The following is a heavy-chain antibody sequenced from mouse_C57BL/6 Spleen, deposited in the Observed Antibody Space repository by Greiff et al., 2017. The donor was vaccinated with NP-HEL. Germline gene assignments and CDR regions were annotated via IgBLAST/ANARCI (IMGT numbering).Heavy chain of an antibody. J-gene: IGHJ2*01. CDR3: ARDGSSPYYFDY. CDR1: GYTFTSYW. V-gene: IGHV1-52*01. CDR2: IDPSDSET. Sequence: QVQLQQPGAELVRPGSSVKLSCKASGYTFTSYWMHWVKQRPIQGLEWIGNIDPSDSETHYNQKFKDKATLTVDKSSSTDYMQLSSLTSEDSAVYYCARDGSSPYYFDYWGQGTTLTVAS. D-gene: IGHD1-1*01.